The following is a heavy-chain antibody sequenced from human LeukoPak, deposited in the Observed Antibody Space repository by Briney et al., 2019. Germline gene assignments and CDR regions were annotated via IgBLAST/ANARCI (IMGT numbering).Heavy chain of an antibody. Sequence: PSQTLSLTCAVSGGSISSGGYSWSWIRQPPGKGLEWIGYIYHSGSTYYNPSLKSRVTISVDRSKNQFSLKLSSVTAADTAVYYCARGGMTTIPADLHWFDPWGQGTLVTVSS. CDR1: GGSISSGGYS. D-gene: IGHD5-24*01. J-gene: IGHJ5*02. CDR2: IYHSGST. CDR3: ARGGMTTIPADLHWFDP. V-gene: IGHV4-30-2*01.